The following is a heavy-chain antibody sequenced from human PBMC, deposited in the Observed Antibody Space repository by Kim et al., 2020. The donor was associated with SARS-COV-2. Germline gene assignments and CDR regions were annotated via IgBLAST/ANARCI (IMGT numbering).Heavy chain of an antibody. D-gene: IGHD1-26*01. CDR2: FDPEDGET. V-gene: IGHV1-24*01. J-gene: IGHJ4*02. CDR3: ATGRDGSYAIDY. CDR1: GYTLTELS. Sequence: ASVKVSCKVSGYTLTELSMHWVRQAPGKGLEWMGGFDPEDGETIYAQKFQGRVTMTEDTSTDTAYMELSSLRSEDTAVYYCATGRDGSYAIDYWGQGTLVTVSS.